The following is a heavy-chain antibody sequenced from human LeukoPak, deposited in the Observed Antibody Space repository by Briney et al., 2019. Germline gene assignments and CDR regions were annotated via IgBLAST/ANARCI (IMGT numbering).Heavy chain of an antibody. CDR2: IYTSGST. D-gene: IGHD3-22*01. CDR3: ARDWRSGYYLSWFDP. J-gene: IGHJ5*02. Sequence: SETLSLTCTVSGGSISSSSYYWGWIRQPPGKGLEWIGRIYTSGSTNYNPSLKSRVTMSVDTSKNQFSLKLSSVTAADTAVYYCARDWRSGYYLSWFDPWGQGTLVTVSS. V-gene: IGHV4-39*07. CDR1: GGSISSSSYY.